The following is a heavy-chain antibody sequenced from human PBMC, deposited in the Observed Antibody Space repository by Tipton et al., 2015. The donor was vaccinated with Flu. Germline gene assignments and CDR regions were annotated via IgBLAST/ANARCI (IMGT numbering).Heavy chain of an antibody. Sequence: AVSGFTFSSYWMSWVRQAPGKGLEWVANIKQDGSEKYYVDSVKGRFTISRDNAKNSLYLQMNSLRAEDTAVYYCARQRGSYAMDVWGQGTTVTVSS. CDR1: GFTFSSYW. J-gene: IGHJ6*02. CDR3: ARQRGSYAMDV. CDR2: IKQDGSEK. V-gene: IGHV3-7*01. D-gene: IGHD5-12*01.